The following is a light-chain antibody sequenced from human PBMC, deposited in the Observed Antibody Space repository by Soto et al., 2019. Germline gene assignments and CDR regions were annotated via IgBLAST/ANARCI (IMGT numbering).Light chain of an antibody. J-gene: IGKJ5*01. V-gene: IGKV3-20*01. CDR3: QHYHSGHRIA. Sequence: EIVLTQSPGTLSLSPGERATLSCRASQSVTSDFLVWYQQKLGQAPRVLIYGASTRATGIPARFSGSGSGTEFTLTISGLQSEDFALYYCQHYHSGHRIAFGQGTRLEIK. CDR2: GAS. CDR1: QSVTSDF.